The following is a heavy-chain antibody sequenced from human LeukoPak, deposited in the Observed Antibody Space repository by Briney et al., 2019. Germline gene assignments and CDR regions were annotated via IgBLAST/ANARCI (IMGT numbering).Heavy chain of an antibody. D-gene: IGHD1-26*01. J-gene: IGHJ3*02. CDR2: ISTSGSTI. CDR3: AREGVGASGDAFDI. Sequence: GGSLRLSCAASEFTFSSNEMNWVRQAPGKGLEWVSYISTSGSTIYYADSVKGRFTISRDNAKNSLYLQMNSLRAEDTALYYCAREGVGASGDAFDIWGQGTMVTVSS. V-gene: IGHV3-48*03. CDR1: EFTFSSNE.